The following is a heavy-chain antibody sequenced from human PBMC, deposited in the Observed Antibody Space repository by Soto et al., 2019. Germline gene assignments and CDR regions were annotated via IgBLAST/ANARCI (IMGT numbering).Heavy chain of an antibody. J-gene: IGHJ5*02. CDR3: ARGDIVVVPAAMDGWWFDP. V-gene: IGHV4-59*01. CDR1: GGSISSYY. CDR2: IYYSGST. D-gene: IGHD2-2*01. Sequence: QVQLQESGPGLVKPSETLSLTCTVSGGSISSYYWSWIRQPPGKGLEWIGYIYYSGSTNYNPSLKSRVTISVDPSQNQSSRQLSSVTAADTAVYYCARGDIVVVPAAMDGWWFDPWGQGTLVTVSS.